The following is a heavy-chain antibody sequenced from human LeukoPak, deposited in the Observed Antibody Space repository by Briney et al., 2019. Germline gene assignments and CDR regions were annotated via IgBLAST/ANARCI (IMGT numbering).Heavy chain of an antibody. CDR1: GGSISSDY. Sequence: LSLTCTVSGGSISSDYWSWIRQAPGKGLEWVSYISSSSTYTNYAVSVKGRFTISRDNAKHSLYLQMNSLRAEDTAVYYCARSLRRDCDSTSCWAALDIWGQGTMVTVSS. CDR3: ARSLRRDCDSTSCWAALDI. D-gene: IGHD2-2*01. J-gene: IGHJ3*02. CDR2: ISSSSTYT. V-gene: IGHV3-11*03.